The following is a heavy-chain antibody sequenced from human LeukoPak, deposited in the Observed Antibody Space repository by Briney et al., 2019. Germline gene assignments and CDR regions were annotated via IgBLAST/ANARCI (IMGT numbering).Heavy chain of an antibody. Sequence: ETLSLTCTVSGGSISSYYWSWIRQPAGKGLEWIGRIYTSGSTNYNPSLRSRVTMSVDTSKNQFSLKVNSVTAADTAVYYCARRHSSGWFYYWGQGTLVTVSS. J-gene: IGHJ4*02. V-gene: IGHV4-4*07. CDR3: ARRHSSGWFYY. CDR2: IYTSGST. CDR1: GGSISSYY. D-gene: IGHD6-19*01.